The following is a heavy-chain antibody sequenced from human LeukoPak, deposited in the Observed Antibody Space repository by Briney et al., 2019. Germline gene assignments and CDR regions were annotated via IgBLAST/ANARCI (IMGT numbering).Heavy chain of an antibody. Sequence: GGSLRLSCSASGFTFSSYSMNWVRQAPGKGLEWVSSISSSSSYIYYADSVKGRFTISRDNAKNSLYLQMNSLRAEDTAVYYCARDPTGTTEFSWGQGTLVTVSS. CDR2: ISSSSSYI. J-gene: IGHJ4*02. CDR3: ARDPTGTTEFS. D-gene: IGHD1-7*01. V-gene: IGHV3-21*01. CDR1: GFTFSSYS.